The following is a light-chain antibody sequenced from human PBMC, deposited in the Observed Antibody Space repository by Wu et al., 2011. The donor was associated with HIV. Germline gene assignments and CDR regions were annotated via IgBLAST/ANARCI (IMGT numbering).Light chain of an antibody. J-gene: IGKJ4*01. CDR2: GTS. CDR1: QSVGNNY. V-gene: IGKV3-20*01. Sequence: EIVLTQSPGTLSLSPGERATLSCRASQSVGNNYLAWYQQKPGQAPRVLMYGTSTRAAGIPDRFSGSGFGTDFTLTISRLEPEDFAVYYCQQYGSSPLTFGGGTKVE. CDR3: QQYGSSPLT.